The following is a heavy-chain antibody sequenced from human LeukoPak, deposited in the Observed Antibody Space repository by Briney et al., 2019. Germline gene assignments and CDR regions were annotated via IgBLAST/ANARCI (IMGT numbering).Heavy chain of an antibody. CDR2: ISYDGSNK. J-gene: IGHJ4*02. CDR3: AKDLSSSWSLDY. D-gene: IGHD6-13*01. V-gene: IGHV3-30*18. CDR1: GFTFSSYG. Sequence: GGSPRLSCAASGFTFSSYGMHWVRQAPGKGLEWVAVISYDGSNKYYADSVKGRFTISRDNSKNTLYLQMNSLRAEDTAVYYCAKDLSSSWSLDYWGQGTLVTVSS.